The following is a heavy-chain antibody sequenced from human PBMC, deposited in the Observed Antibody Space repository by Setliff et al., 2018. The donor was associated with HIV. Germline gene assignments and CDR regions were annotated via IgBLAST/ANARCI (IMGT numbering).Heavy chain of an antibody. Sequence: GASVKVSCKASGGTFSSYAIYWVRQAPGQGLEWMGWMNPNSGNTGYAQKFQGRVTMTRNTSISTAYMELSSLRSEDMAVYYCARGSGWYTYYYYYYMDVWGKGTTVTVSS. CDR2: MNPNSGNT. CDR1: GGTFSSYA. V-gene: IGHV1-8*02. J-gene: IGHJ6*03. D-gene: IGHD6-19*01. CDR3: ARGSGWYTYYYYYYMDV.